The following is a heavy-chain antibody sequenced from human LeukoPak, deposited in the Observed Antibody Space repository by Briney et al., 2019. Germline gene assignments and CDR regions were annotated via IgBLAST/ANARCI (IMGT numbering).Heavy chain of an antibody. D-gene: IGHD3-10*01. CDR2: ISAYNGNT. CDR1: GYTFTSYG. V-gene: IGHV1-18*04. J-gene: IGHJ4*02. CDR3: ARQRRVLKRGGSGYYGSGSYSIAYYFDY. Sequence: ASVKVSCKASGYTFTSYGISWVRQAPGQGLEWMGWISAYNGNTNYAQKLRGRVTMTTDTSTSTAYMELRSLRSDDTAVYYCARQRRVLKRGGSGYYGSGSYSIAYYFDYWGQGTLVTVSS.